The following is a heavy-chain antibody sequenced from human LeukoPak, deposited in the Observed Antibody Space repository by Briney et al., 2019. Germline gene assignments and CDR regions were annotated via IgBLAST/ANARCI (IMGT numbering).Heavy chain of an antibody. V-gene: IGHV4-59*08. CDR2: IYYSGST. CDR3: ARADDSSGYALH. CDR1: GGSISIYY. D-gene: IGHD3-22*01. J-gene: IGHJ4*02. Sequence: PETLSLTCTVSGGSISIYYWNWIRQPPGKGLEWIGYIYYSGSTYYNPSLKSRVTISVDTSKNQFSLKLSSVTAADTAVYYCARADDSSGYALHWGQGTLVTVSS.